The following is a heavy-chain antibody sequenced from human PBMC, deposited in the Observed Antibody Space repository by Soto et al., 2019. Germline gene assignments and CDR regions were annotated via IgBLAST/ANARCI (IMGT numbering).Heavy chain of an antibody. D-gene: IGHD2-15*01. Sequence: SETLSLTCTVSGGSISSYYWSWIRQPPGKGLEWIGYIYYSGSTNYNPSLKSRDTISVDTSKNQFSQKLSSVTDADTAVYFCARSPLLDAVVVADGYYFDYWGQGTLVTVSS. V-gene: IGHV4-59*01. CDR2: IYYSGST. CDR1: GGSISSYY. CDR3: ARSPLLDAVVVADGYYFDY. J-gene: IGHJ4*02.